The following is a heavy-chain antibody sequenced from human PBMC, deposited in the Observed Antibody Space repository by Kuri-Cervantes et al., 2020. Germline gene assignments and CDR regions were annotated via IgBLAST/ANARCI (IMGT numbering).Heavy chain of an antibody. CDR1: GFTFSSYW. V-gene: IGHV3-74*01. Sequence: GESLKISCAASGFTFSSYWMHWVRQAPGKGLVWVSRINSDGSSTSYADSVKGRFTISRDNSKNTLYLQMNSLRAEDTAVYYCARERYYDIGAFDIWGRGTMVTVSS. J-gene: IGHJ3*02. CDR3: ARERYYDIGAFDI. D-gene: IGHD3-22*01. CDR2: INSDGSST.